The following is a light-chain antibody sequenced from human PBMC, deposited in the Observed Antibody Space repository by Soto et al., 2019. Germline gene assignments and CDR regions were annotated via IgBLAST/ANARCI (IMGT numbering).Light chain of an antibody. CDR1: QDISNY. Sequence: DIQMTQSPSSLSASVGDRVTITCQASQDISNYLNWYQQKPGKAPKLLLYDASNLEKGVPSRFSGSGSGTDFTFTISSLQPEDIATYYCQQYDNLPRYTFGQGTKLEIK. CDR3: QQYDNLPRYT. J-gene: IGKJ2*01. V-gene: IGKV1-33*01. CDR2: DAS.